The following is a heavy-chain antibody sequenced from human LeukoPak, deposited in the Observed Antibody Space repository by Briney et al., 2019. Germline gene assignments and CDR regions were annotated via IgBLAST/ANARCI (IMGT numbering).Heavy chain of an antibody. D-gene: IGHD4-11*01. CDR3: AKLTVTTDNLFDY. CDR1: GFTFSSYG. V-gene: IGHV3-20*04. CDR2: INWNGGST. Sequence: GGSLRLSCAASGFTFSSYGMSWVRQAPGKGLEWVSGINWNGGSTGYADSVKGRFTISRDNAKNSLYLQMNSLRAEDTAVYYCAKLTVTTDNLFDYWGQGTLVTVSS. J-gene: IGHJ4*02.